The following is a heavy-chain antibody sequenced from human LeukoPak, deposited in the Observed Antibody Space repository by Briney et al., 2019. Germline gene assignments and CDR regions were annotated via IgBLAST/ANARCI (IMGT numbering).Heavy chain of an antibody. CDR1: GGSFSGYY. V-gene: IGHV4-34*01. CDR2: INHSGST. D-gene: IGHD3-10*01. Sequence: SEILSLTCAVYGGSFSGYYWSWIRQPPGKGLEWIGEINHSGSTNYNPSLKSRVTISVDTSKNQFSLKLSSVTAADTAVYYCARDQGGSGNWGQGTLVTVSS. J-gene: IGHJ4*02. CDR3: ARDQGGSGN.